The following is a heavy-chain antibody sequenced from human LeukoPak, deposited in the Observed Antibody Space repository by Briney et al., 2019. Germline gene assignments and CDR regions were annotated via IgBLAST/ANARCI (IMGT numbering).Heavy chain of an antibody. D-gene: IGHD6-13*01. CDR2: TSGSGGST. V-gene: IGHV3-23*01. CDR1: GFTFSSYA. Sequence: GGSLRLSCAASGFTFSSYAMSWVRQAPGKGLEWVSATSGSGGSTYYADSVKGRFTISRDNSKNTLYLQMNSLRAEDTAVYYCAKSVAAAGTKGPFDYWGQGTLVTVSS. CDR3: AKSVAAAGTKGPFDY. J-gene: IGHJ4*02.